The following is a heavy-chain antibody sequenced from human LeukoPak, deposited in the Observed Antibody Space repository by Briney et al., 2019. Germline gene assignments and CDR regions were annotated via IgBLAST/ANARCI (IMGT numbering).Heavy chain of an antibody. CDR3: ARDPGYSSGWYGYFDY. CDR1: GFTFSSYG. D-gene: IGHD6-19*01. J-gene: IGHJ4*02. CDR2: ISYGGSNK. Sequence: GGSLRLSCAASGFTFSSYGMHWVRQTPGKGLEWVAVISYGGSNKYYADSVKGRFTISRDNSENTLYLQMNSLRAEDTAVYYCARDPGYSSGWYGYFDYWGQGTLVTVSS. V-gene: IGHV3-30*03.